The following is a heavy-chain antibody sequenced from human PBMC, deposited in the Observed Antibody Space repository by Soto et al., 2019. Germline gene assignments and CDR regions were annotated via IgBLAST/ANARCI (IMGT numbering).Heavy chain of an antibody. CDR1: GFTFSNAW. D-gene: IGHD3-3*01. CDR3: TTLRVHDFWSGFLPFDY. Sequence: PGGFLRLSCAASGFTFSNAWRNWVRQAPGKGLEWVGRIKSKTDGGTTDYAAPVKDRFTISRDDSKNTLYLQMNSLKTEDTAVYYCTTLRVHDFWSGFLPFDYWGQGTLVTVSS. V-gene: IGHV3-15*07. CDR2: IKSKTDGGTT. J-gene: IGHJ4*02.